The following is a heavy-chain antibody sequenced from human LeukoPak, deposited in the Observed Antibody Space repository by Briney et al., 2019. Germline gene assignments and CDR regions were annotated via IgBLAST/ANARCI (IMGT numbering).Heavy chain of an antibody. CDR2: ISGSGTTT. Sequence: GGSLRLSCAASGFIFSSYAMTWVRQAPGRGLEWLSTISGSGTTTYYVDSVKGRFTVSRDNSKNTLYLQMSSLRAGDTAVYYCAKASHHGSGSYYSDYWGRGTLVTVSP. V-gene: IGHV3-23*01. J-gene: IGHJ4*02. D-gene: IGHD3-10*01. CDR3: AKASHHGSGSYYSDY. CDR1: GFIFSSYA.